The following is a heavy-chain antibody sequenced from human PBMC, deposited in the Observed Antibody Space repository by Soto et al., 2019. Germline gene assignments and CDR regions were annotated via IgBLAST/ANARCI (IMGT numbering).Heavy chain of an antibody. Sequence: VASVKVSCKASGFTFTSSAVQWVRRARGQRLEWIGWIVVGSGNTNYAQKFQERVTITRDMSTSTAYMELSSLRSEDTAVYYCAADSGYYYDSSGYHDFDYWGQGTLVTVSS. D-gene: IGHD3-22*01. V-gene: IGHV1-58*01. CDR3: AADSGYYYDSSGYHDFDY. CDR1: GFTFTSSA. J-gene: IGHJ4*02. CDR2: IVVGSGNT.